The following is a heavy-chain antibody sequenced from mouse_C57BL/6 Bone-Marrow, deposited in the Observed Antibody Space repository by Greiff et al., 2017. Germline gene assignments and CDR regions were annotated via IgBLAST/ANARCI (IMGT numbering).Heavy chain of an antibody. CDR2: IDPENGDT. Sequence: EVQLQQSGAELVRPGASVKLSCTASGFNITDDYMHWVKQRPEQGLEWIGWIDPENGDTEYASKFQGKATITADTSSNTAYLQLSSLTSEETAVYYCTSMTTVAYYAMDYWGQGTSVTVSS. V-gene: IGHV14-4*01. D-gene: IGHD1-1*01. J-gene: IGHJ4*01. CDR1: GFNITDDY. CDR3: TSMTTVAYYAMDY.